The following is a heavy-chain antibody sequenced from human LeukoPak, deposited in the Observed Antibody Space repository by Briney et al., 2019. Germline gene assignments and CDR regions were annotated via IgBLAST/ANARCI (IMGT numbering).Heavy chain of an antibody. CDR1: GFTFDDYA. CDR2: ISWNSGSI. CDR3: AKGDYGDYGTYYYMDV. V-gene: IGHV3-9*01. Sequence: SLRLSCAASGFTFDDYAMHWVRQAPGKGLEWVSGISWNSGSIGYADSVKGRFTISRDNAKNSLYLQMNSLRAEDTALYYCAKGDYGDYGTYYYMDVWGKGTTVTISS. D-gene: IGHD4-17*01. J-gene: IGHJ6*03.